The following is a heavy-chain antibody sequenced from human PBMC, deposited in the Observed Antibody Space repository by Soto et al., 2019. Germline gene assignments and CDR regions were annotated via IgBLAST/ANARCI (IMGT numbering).Heavy chain of an antibody. D-gene: IGHD6-13*01. J-gene: IGHJ4*02. CDR2: ISAYNGNT. CDR3: ARDPEDSSSWSTPFDY. V-gene: IGHV1-18*01. CDR1: GYTFTSYG. Sequence: ASVKVSCKASGYTFTSYGISWVRQAPGQGLEWMGWISAYNGNTNYAQKLQGRVTMTTDTSTSTAYMELRSLRSDDTAVYYCARDPEDSSSWSTPFDYWGQGTLVAVSS.